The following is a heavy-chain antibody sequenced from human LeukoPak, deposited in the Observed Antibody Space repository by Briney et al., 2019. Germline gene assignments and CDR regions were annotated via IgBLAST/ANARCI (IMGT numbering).Heavy chain of an antibody. CDR3: TTDRYCSSTSCLRWFDP. D-gene: IGHD2-2*01. J-gene: IGHJ5*02. V-gene: IGHV3-15*01. CDR1: GFTFGNAW. CDR2: IKSKTDGGTT. Sequence: PGGSLRLSCAASGFTFGNAWMSWVRQAPGKGLEWVGRIKSKTDGGTTDYAAPVKGRFTISRDDSKNTLYLQMNSLKTEDTAVYYCTTDRYCSSTSCLRWFDPWGQGTLVTVSS.